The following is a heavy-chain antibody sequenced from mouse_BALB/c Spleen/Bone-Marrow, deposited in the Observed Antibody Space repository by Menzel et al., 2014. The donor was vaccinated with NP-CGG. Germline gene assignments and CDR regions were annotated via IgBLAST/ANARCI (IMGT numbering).Heavy chain of an antibody. CDR1: GYTFTSYW. V-gene: IGHV1-61*01. Sequence: QVQLKQSGAELVRPGASVKLSCKASGYTFTSYWMNWVKQRPGQGLEWTGMIDPSDSETYYNQMFKDKATLTVDKSSSTAYMQHSSLTSEDSAVYFGARHEGVGYFDYWGQGTTLTVSS. J-gene: IGHJ2*01. CDR2: IDPSDSET. CDR3: ARHEGVGYFDY.